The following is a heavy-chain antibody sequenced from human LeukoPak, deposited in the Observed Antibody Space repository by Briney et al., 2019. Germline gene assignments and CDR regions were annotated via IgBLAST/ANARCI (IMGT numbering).Heavy chain of an antibody. CDR1: GGSISTYY. CDR3: ARAADYFDY. Sequence: SETLSLTCTVSGGSISTYYGNWIRQAPGKGLEWIGYIYSSGSTNYNPSLKSRVTISVDTSKNQFSLKLSSVTAADTAVYYCARAADYFDYWGQGTLVTVSS. V-gene: IGHV4-59*01. CDR2: IYSSGST. D-gene: IGHD2-15*01. J-gene: IGHJ4*02.